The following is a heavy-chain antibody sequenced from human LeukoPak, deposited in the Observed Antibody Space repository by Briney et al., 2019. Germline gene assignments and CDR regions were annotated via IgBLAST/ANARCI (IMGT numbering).Heavy chain of an antibody. CDR3: TRDRGAYNLYDY. CDR1: GFTFVDYA. J-gene: IGHJ4*02. V-gene: IGHV3-49*03. D-gene: IGHD1-1*01. CDR2: IRSKAYGETA. Sequence: GGSLRLSCTASGFTFVDYAMSWIRQAPGKGLEWVGFIRSKAYGETADYAASVKGRSTISRDDSKAIAYLQMNSLKTEDTAVYHCTRDRGAYNLYDYWGQGTLVTVSS.